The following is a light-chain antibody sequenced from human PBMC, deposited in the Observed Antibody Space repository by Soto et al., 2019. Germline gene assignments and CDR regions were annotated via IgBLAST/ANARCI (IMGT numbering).Light chain of an antibody. CDR3: QQYNIYSPRNP. J-gene: IGKJ1*01. CDR1: QSISSW. CDR2: KAS. Sequence: DIQMTQSPSTLSASVGDRVTITCRASQSISSWLAWYQQKPGKAPKLLIYKASYLESGVPSRFSGSGSGTEFTLTISSLQPDDVATYYCQQYNIYSPRNPFGQGTKVEIK. V-gene: IGKV1-5*03.